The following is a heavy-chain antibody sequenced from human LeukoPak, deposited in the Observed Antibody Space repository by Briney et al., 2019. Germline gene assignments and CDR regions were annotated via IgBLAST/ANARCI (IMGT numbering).Heavy chain of an antibody. CDR3: ARDPSVQIIAAAGFTNWFDP. CDR2: ISYDGSNK. CDR1: GFTFSSYG. J-gene: IGHJ5*02. V-gene: IGHV3-30*03. Sequence: PGRSLRLSCAASGFTFSSYGIHWVRQAPGKGLEWVAVISYDGSNKYYADSVKGRFTISRDNSKNTLYLQMNSLRAEDTAVYYCARDPSVQIIAAAGFTNWFDPWGQGTLVTVSS. D-gene: IGHD6-13*01.